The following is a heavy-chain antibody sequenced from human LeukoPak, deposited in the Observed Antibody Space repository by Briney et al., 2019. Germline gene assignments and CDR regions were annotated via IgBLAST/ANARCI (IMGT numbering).Heavy chain of an antibody. CDR2: IKQDGSEK. J-gene: IGHJ4*02. CDR3: ARVYRSSSGYCFDF. D-gene: IGHD6-6*01. V-gene: IGHV3-7*01. CDR1: GFTFSSYW. Sequence: GGSLRLSCAASGFTFSSYWMSWVRQAPGKGLEWVADIKQDGSEKYYVDSVKGRFTVSRDNAKNSLYLQMNSLRAEDTAVYYCARVYRSSSGYCFDFWGQGTLVTVSS.